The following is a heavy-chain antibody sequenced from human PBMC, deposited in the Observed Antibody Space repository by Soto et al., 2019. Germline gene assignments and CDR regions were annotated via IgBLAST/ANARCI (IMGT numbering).Heavy chain of an antibody. J-gene: IGHJ6*02. D-gene: IGHD3-3*01. Sequence: SETLSLTCTVSGGSISSSSYYWGWIRQPPGKGLEWIGSIYYSGSTHYNPSLKSRVTISVDTSKNQFSLKLSSVTAADTAVYYCAREIASPDDFWSGYSDPYGMDVWGQGTTVTVSS. CDR2: IYYSGST. CDR1: GGSISSSSYY. V-gene: IGHV4-39*02. CDR3: AREIASPDDFWSGYSDPYGMDV.